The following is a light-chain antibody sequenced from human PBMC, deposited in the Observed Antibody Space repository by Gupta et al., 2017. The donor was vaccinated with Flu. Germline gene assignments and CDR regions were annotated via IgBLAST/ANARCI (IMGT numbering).Light chain of an antibody. V-gene: IGKV1-27*01. J-gene: IGKJ3*01. CDR1: QCISNY. Sequence: SSLSAAVGERVTIACRASQCISNYLAWYQQKPGKPPNLLIYAASTLQSGVPPRFSGSGSGTDFTLSIDSLQPDDVATYYCQKYGSAPPFTFGHGTKVDL. CDR3: QKYGSAPPFT. CDR2: AAS.